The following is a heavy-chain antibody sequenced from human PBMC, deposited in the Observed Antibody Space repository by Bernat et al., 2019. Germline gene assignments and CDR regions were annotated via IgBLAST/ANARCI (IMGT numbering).Heavy chain of an antibody. V-gene: IGHV3-30*18. J-gene: IGHJ4*02. CDR2: ISYDGSNK. CDR1: GFTFSSYG. Sequence: QVQLVESGGGVVQPGRSLRLSCAASGFTFSSYGMLWVRQAPGKGLEWVAVISYDGSNKYYADSVKGRFTISRDNSKNTLYLQMNSLRAEDTAVYYCAKDYYGSGSYLLDYWGQGTLVTVSS. CDR3: AKDYYGSGSYLLDY. D-gene: IGHD3-10*01.